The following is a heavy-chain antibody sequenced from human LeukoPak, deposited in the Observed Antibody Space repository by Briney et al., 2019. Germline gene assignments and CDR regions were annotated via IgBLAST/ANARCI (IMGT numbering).Heavy chain of an antibody. V-gene: IGHV4-34*01. Sequence: PSETLSLTCAVYGGSFSGYYWSWLRQPPGKGLEWIGEINHSGSTNYNPSLKSRVTISVDTSKNQFSLKLSSVTAADTAVYYCARHVPATATYFDYWGQGTLVTVSS. J-gene: IGHJ4*02. CDR1: GGSFSGYY. CDR3: ARHVPATATYFDY. D-gene: IGHD2-2*01. CDR2: INHSGST.